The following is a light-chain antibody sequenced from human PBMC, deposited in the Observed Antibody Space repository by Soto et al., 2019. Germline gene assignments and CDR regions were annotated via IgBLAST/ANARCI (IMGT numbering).Light chain of an antibody. CDR1: SSDVCGYNY. J-gene: IGLJ3*02. Sequence: QSVLTQPASVYGSPGQSITISCTGTSSDVCGYNYVSWYQQHPGKAPKLMIYDVSNRPSGVSNRFSGSKSGNTASLTISGLKAEDEADSYCSSYTSSSTWVFGGGTKLTVL. CDR3: SSYTSSSTWV. V-gene: IGLV2-14*01. CDR2: DVS.